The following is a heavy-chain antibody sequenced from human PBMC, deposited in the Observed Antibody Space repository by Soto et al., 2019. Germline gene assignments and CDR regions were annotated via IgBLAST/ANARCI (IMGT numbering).Heavy chain of an antibody. Sequence: QVQLVQSGAEVKKPGSSVKVSCKASGGTFSSYTISWVRQAPGQGLEWMGRIIPILGIANYAQKFQGRVTITADKATSTAYMELSSLRSEDTAVYYSARIGYGDYFDYWGQGTLVTVSS. V-gene: IGHV1-69*02. CDR1: GGTFSSYT. D-gene: IGHD4-17*01. CDR2: IIPILGIA. CDR3: ARIGYGDYFDY. J-gene: IGHJ4*02.